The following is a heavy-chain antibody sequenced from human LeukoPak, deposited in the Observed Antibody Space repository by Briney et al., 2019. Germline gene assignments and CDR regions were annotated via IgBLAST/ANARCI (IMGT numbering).Heavy chain of an antibody. CDR2: IKQDGSDK. V-gene: IGHV3-7*01. D-gene: IGHD6-13*01. CDR3: GRDGTAPGLYFDL. J-gene: IGHJ4*01. Sequence: PGGSLRLSCAASGFTFSSYGMHWVRQAPGKGLEWVASIKQDGSDKSYVETVKGRFTMSRDNAKSSVYLEMSRLRAEDTAVYYCGRDGTAPGLYFDLWGQGTLVTVSS. CDR1: GFTFSSYG.